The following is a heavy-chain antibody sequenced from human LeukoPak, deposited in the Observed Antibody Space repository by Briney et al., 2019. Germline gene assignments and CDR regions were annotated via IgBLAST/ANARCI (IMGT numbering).Heavy chain of an antibody. CDR3: ARDHHCVNGLCHNSPGMDV. D-gene: IGHD2-8*01. Sequence: PGGSLRLSCAASGFTFSGYGMHWVRLAPGKGLEWVADIWFDGKNEHFAASVKGRFTISRDNSKKTMYLQINSLRAEDTAVYYCARDHHCVNGLCHNSPGMDVWGRGTTVTVSS. J-gene: IGHJ6*02. CDR2: IWFDGKNE. CDR1: GFTFSGYG. V-gene: IGHV3-33*01.